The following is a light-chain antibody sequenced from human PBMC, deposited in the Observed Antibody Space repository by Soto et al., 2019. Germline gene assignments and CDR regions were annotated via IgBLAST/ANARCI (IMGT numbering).Light chain of an antibody. J-gene: IGLJ1*01. CDR1: SRDVGGYNY. CDR2: EVS. V-gene: IGLV2-14*01. CDR3: SSYTTANTYA. Sequence: QSALTQPASVSGSPGQSITISCTGTSRDVGGYNYVSWYQQHPGKAPKLMIYEVSNRPSGVSNRFSGSKSGNTASLTISGLQAEDEADYYCSSYTTANTYAFGTGTKVTVL.